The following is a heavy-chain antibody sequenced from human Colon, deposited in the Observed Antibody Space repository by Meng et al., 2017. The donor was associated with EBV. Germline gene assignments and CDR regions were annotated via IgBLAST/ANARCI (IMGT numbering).Heavy chain of an antibody. J-gene: IGHJ4*02. V-gene: IGHV4-34*01. Sequence: QVLLQQLGEGILKPSETLSLPCTVNGGYFSGYVWSWVRQPPGKGMEWIGEVSHPGSANYNPSLKSRVTISVDASEKQFSLRLTSVTAADSAVYYCARVPTTGYKDHWGQGTLVTVSS. CDR3: ARVPTTGYKDH. CDR2: VSHPGSA. D-gene: IGHD3-9*01. CDR1: GGYFSGYV.